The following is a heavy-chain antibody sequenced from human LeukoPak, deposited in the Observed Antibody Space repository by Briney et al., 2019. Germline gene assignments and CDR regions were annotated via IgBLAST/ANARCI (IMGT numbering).Heavy chain of an antibody. Sequence: PSETLSLTCIVSGGSISSGDYSWPWIRQRLGKGLEWIGYIYNSGSTSYKPSLKSRVTISEDTSQNQFSLELSSVTAADTAVYYCARHTRNHGMEVWGQGTTVTVSS. CDR1: GGSISSGDYS. V-gene: IGHV4-31*03. CDR2: IYNSGST. J-gene: IGHJ6*02. CDR3: ARHTRNHGMEV. D-gene: IGHD1-14*01.